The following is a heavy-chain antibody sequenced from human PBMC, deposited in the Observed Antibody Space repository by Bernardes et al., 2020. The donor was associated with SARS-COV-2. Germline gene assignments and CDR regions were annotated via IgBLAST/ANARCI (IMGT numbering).Heavy chain of an antibody. J-gene: IGHJ4*02. CDR3: ARSLYYDSSGYPAEFDY. CDR1: GGSISSYY. D-gene: IGHD3-22*01. Sequence: SEPLSLTCTVSGGSISSYYWSWIRQPPGKGLEWIGYIYYSGSTNYNPSLKSRVTISVDTSKNQFSLKLSSVTAADTAVYYCARSLYYDSSGYPAEFDYWGQGTLVTVSS. V-gene: IGHV4-59*01. CDR2: IYYSGST.